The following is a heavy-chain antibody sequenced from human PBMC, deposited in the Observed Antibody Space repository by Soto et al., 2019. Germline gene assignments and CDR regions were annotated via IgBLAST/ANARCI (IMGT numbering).Heavy chain of an antibody. Sequence: GGSLRLSCTASGFTFSSYWMHWVRQAPGKGLEWVSSINSSSSYIYYADSVKGRFTISRDNAKNSLYLQMNSLRAEDTAVYYCARGTYYYDSSRYYGYWGQGTLVTVSS. J-gene: IGHJ4*02. CDR3: ARGTYYYDSSRYYGY. V-gene: IGHV3-21*01. D-gene: IGHD3-22*01. CDR2: INSSSSYI. CDR1: GFTFSSYW.